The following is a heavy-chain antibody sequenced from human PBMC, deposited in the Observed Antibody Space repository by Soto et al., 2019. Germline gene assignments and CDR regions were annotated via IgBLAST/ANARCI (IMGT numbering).Heavy chain of an antibody. CDR3: VRENWHSDP. V-gene: IGHV3-74*03. CDR2: ISPNGGTT. CDR1: GFSFSTYW. D-gene: IGHD1-1*01. J-gene: IGHJ5*02. Sequence: EVQLVESGGGLVQPGGSLRLSCAASGFSFSTYWMNWVRQVPGKGLIWVSQISPNGGTTMYADSVRGRFTVSRDNTKNTLFLQMDSLSADDTAVYYCVRENWHSDPWGQGTLVTVSS.